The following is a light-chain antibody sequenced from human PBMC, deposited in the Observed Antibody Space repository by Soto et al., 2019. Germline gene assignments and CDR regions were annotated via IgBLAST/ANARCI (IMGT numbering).Light chain of an antibody. CDR3: QQYGSYWT. J-gene: IGKJ1*01. CDR2: DAS. Sequence: DFQMTQSPSTLSASVGDRVTLTCRASQNIRSRLAWFQQKPGKAPKLLIYDASSLESGVPQRFSGSGSGTEFTLIISSLQPDDFATYYCQQYGSYWTFGQGTKVDIK. CDR1: QNIRSR. V-gene: IGKV1-5*01.